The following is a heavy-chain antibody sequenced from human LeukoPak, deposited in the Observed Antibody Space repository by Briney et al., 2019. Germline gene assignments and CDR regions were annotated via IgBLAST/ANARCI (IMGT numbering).Heavy chain of an antibody. V-gene: IGHV5-51*01. CDR1: GYSFTSYW. CDR3: GRAGFDY. D-gene: IGHD1-14*01. Sequence: GESLKISCKTSGYSFTSYWIGWVRQMPGRGLEWMGIIYPIDSSTIYSPSFQGQVTISADKSITTAYLQWSSLKASDSAIYYCGRAGFDYWGQGALVTVSS. CDR2: IYPIDSST. J-gene: IGHJ4*02.